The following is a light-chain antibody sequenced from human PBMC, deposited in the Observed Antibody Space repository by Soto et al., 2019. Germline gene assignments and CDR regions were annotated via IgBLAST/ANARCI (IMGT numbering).Light chain of an antibody. V-gene: IGKV3-20*01. CDR1: QSVSSSY. Sequence: EIVLTQSPGTLSLSPGERATLSCRASQSVSSSYLAWYQQKPGQAPMLLIYGASSRATGVPDRFSGSGSGTDFTLTISGLETEDFAVFYCHQYGSSPWTFGQGTKVEIK. CDR2: GAS. CDR3: HQYGSSPWT. J-gene: IGKJ1*01.